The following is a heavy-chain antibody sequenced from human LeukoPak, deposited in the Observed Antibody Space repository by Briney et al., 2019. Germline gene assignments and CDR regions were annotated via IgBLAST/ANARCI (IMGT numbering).Heavy chain of an antibody. CDR3: ARGGIAAAGMSFDY. J-gene: IGHJ4*02. CDR1: GYTFTSYY. Sequence: ASVKVSCKASGYTFTSYYMHWVRQAPGQGLEWMRIINPIGGSTRYAQKFQGRVTMTRDTSTSTVYMELSSLRSEDTAVYYCARGGIAAAGMSFDYWGQGTLVTVCS. V-gene: IGHV1-46*01. CDR2: INPIGGST. D-gene: IGHD6-13*01.